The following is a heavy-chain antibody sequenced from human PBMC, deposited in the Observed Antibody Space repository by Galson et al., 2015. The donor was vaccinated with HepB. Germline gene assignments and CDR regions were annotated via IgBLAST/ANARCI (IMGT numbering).Heavy chain of an antibody. D-gene: IGHD3-10*01. V-gene: IGHV3-33*01. CDR3: ARERAEESTMVRGELDY. CDR1: GFTFSSYG. J-gene: IGHJ4*02. Sequence: SLRLSCAASGFTFSSYGMHWVRQAPGKGLEWVAVIWYDGSNKYYADSVKGRFTISRDSSKNTLYLQMNSLRAEDTAVYYCARERAEESTMVRGELDYWGQGTLVTVSS. CDR2: IWYDGSNK.